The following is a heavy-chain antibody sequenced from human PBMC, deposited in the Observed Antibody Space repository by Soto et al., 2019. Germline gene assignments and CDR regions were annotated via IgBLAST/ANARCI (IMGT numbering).Heavy chain of an antibody. V-gene: IGHV3-21*06. CDR3: ARESEDLTSNFDY. CDR2: ISSTTNYI. Sequence: EVQLVESGGGLVKPGGSLRLSCAASGFTFTRYSMNLVRQAPGKGLEWVSSISSTTNYIYYGDSMKGRFTISRDNAKNSMYLEMNSLRAEDTAVYYCARESEDLTSNFDYWGHVTLVNVSS. CDR1: GFTFTRYS. J-gene: IGHJ4*01.